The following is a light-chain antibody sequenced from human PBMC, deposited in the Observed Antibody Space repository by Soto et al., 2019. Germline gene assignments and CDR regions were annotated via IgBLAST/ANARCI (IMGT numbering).Light chain of an antibody. V-gene: IGLV2-14*03. CDR1: SSDVGGYNY. J-gene: IGLJ2*01. CDR3: SSYTSSSTRV. Sequence: QSALTQPASVSGSPGQSITISCTGTSSDVGGYNYVSWYQHHPGKAPKLMIYDVSNRPSGVSNRFSGSKSRNTASLTISGLQAEDEADYYCSSYTSSSTRVFGGGTKLTVL. CDR2: DVS.